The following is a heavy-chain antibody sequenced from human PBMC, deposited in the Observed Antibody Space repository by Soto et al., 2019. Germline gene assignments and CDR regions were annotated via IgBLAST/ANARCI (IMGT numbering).Heavy chain of an antibody. J-gene: IGHJ6*02. CDR2: ISYDGSNK. CDR3: AKDPYCSGGSCYRSGYYYYGMDV. V-gene: IGHV3-30*18. CDR1: GFTFSSYG. D-gene: IGHD2-15*01. Sequence: QVQLVESGGGVVQPGRSLRLSCAASGFTFSSYGMHWVRQAPGKGLEWVAVISYDGSNKYYADSVKGRFTISRDNSKNTLYLQMNSLRAEDTAVYYCAKDPYCSGGSCYRSGYYYYGMDVWGQGTTVTVSS.